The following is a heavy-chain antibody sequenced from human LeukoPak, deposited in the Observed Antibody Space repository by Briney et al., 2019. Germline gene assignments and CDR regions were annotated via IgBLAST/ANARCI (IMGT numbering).Heavy chain of an antibody. CDR2: ISSSSSYI. J-gene: IGHJ4*02. Sequence: GGSLRLSCAASGFTFDDYGMNWVRQAPGKGLEWVSSISSSSSYIYYADSVKGRFTISRDNAKNSLYLQMNSLRAEDTAVYYCARADYSWNDGPAFVDYWGQGTLVTVSS. CDR3: ARADYSWNDGPAFVDY. D-gene: IGHD1-20*01. V-gene: IGHV3-21*01. CDR1: GFTFDDYG.